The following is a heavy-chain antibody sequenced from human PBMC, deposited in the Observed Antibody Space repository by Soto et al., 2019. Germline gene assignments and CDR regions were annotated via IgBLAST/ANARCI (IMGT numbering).Heavy chain of an antibody. CDR1: GYTFTSYG. D-gene: IGHD6-19*01. CDR3: ARDSRGWYYY. J-gene: IGHJ4*02. CDR2: ISAYHGNT. Sequence: QVQLVQSGAEVKKPVASVKVSCKASGYTFTSYGISWVRQAPGQGLEWMGWISAYHGNTNYAQKLEGRVTMTTDTSTSTAYMELRSLISDNTAVYYCARDSRGWYYYWGQGTLVSVPS. V-gene: IGHV1-18*01.